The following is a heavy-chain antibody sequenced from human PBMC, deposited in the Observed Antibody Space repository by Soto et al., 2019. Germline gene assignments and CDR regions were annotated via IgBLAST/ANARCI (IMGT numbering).Heavy chain of an antibody. V-gene: IGHV6-1*01. CDR2: TYYRSKWYN. D-gene: IGHD1-26*01. CDR3: VRDLGGLDV. J-gene: IGHJ6*02. CDR1: GDSVSSHSAG. Sequence: QTLSLTCAISGDSVSSHSAGWNWIRQSPSRGLEWLGRTYYRSKWYNDYAVSVKSRININPDTSKNQFSLQLTSVTPEDTAVYYRVRDLGGLDVWGQGTTVTVSS.